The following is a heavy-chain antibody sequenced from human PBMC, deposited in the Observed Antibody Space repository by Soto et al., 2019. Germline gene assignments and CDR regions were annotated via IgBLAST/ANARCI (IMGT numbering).Heavy chain of an antibody. CDR1: GFTFSSYA. CDR2: ISGSGGST. CDR3: AKELYTGNSYYDFWSGYYSFDY. J-gene: IGHJ4*02. D-gene: IGHD3-3*01. Sequence: QPGGSLRLSCAASGFTFSSYAMSWVRQAPGKGLEWVSAISGSGGSTYYADSVKGRFTISRDNSKNTLYLQMNSLRAEDTAVYYCAKELYTGNSYYDFWSGYYSFDYWGQGTLVTVSS. V-gene: IGHV3-23*01.